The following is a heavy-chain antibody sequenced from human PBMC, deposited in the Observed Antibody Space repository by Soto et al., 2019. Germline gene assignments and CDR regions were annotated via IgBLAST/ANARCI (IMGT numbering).Heavy chain of an antibody. CDR2: IIPIFGTA. CDR1: GGTFSSYA. V-gene: IGHV1-69*13. Sequence: EASVKVSCKASGGTFSSYAISWVRQAPGQGLEWMGGIIPIFGTANYAQKFQGRVTITADESTSTAYMELSSLRSEDTAVYYCATGEPGGFDPWGQGTLVTVSS. CDR3: ATGEPGGFDP. D-gene: IGHD1-26*01. J-gene: IGHJ5*02.